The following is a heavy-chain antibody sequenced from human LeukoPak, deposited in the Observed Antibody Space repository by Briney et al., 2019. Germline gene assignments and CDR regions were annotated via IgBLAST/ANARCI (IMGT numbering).Heavy chain of an antibody. CDR1: GFTLSSYS. Sequence: GSLRLSCAASGFTLSSYSMNWVRQAPGKGLEWVSSISRSSAYIYYADSVKGRFSISRDSSKNILYLQMNSLRAEDTAVYYCAKDRCSNGIGCYYYYMDVWGKGTTVTISS. V-gene: IGHV3-21*01. CDR3: AKDRCSNGIGCYYYYMDV. CDR2: ISRSSAYI. D-gene: IGHD2-8*01. J-gene: IGHJ6*03.